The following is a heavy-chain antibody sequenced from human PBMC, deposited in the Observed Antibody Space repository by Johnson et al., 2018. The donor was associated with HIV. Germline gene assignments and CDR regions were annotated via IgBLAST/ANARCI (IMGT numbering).Heavy chain of an antibody. V-gene: IGHV3-53*01. CDR2: IPSGSSP. J-gene: IGHJ3*02. CDR1: GFTVGTEY. Sequence: VQLVESGGGLIQPGGSLRLSCAASGFTVGTEYMLWVRQTPGRGLDWVSLIPSGSSPYYADLVMGRFTISRDNSKNTLYLQMNSLRAEETAVYYCARDRDAFDIWGQGTAVTVSS. CDR3: ARDRDAFDI.